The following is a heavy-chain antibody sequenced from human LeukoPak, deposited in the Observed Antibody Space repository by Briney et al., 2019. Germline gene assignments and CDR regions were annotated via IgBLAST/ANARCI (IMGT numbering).Heavy chain of an antibody. D-gene: IGHD5-18*01. Sequence: PGGSLRLSCAASGSTFSSYWMSWVRQAPGKGLEWVANIKQDGSEKYYVDSVKGRFTISRDNAKNSLYLQMNSLRAEDTAVYYCARDSAGYSYGYGYYYYGMDVWGQGTTVTVSS. CDR3: ARDSAGYSYGYGYYYYGMDV. V-gene: IGHV3-7*03. CDR1: GSTFSSYW. CDR2: IKQDGSEK. J-gene: IGHJ6*02.